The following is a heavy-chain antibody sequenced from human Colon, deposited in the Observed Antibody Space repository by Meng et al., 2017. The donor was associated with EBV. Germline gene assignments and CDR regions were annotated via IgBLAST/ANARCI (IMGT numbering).Heavy chain of an antibody. CDR2: IFHSGST. CDR3: ASSDYYGSGSYYP. Sequence: EQLQEWGPGLVKPSGTLSLTCAGSGGSISSNNWWRWVRQPPGKGLEWIGEIFHSGSTKHNPSLKSRVTMSMDKSKNQFSLRLSSVTAADTAVYYCASSDYYGSGSYYPWGQGTLVTVSS. D-gene: IGHD3-10*01. J-gene: IGHJ5*02. CDR1: GGSISSNNW. V-gene: IGHV4-4*02.